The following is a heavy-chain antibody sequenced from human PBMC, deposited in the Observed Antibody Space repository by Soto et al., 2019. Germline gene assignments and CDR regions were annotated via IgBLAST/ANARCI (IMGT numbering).Heavy chain of an antibody. CDR1: GGSFSGYY. Sequence: PSETLSLTCAVYGGSFSGYYWSWIRQPPGKGLEWIGEINHSGSTNYNPSLKSRVTISVGTSKNQFSLKLSSVTAADTAVYYCARGGGYSYGYGRYYFDYWGQGTLVTVSS. J-gene: IGHJ4*02. D-gene: IGHD5-18*01. V-gene: IGHV4-34*01. CDR3: ARGGGYSYGYGRYYFDY. CDR2: INHSGST.